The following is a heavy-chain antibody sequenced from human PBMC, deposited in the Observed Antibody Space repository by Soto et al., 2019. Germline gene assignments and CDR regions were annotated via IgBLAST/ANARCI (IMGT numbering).Heavy chain of an antibody. CDR1: GGSISSYY. V-gene: IGHV4-59*08. D-gene: IGHD1-1*01. Sequence: SETLSLTCTVSGGSISSYYWSWIRQPPGKGLEWIGYIYYSGSTNYNPSLKSRVTISVDTSKNQFSLKLSSVTAADTAVYYCARLMPHDAHLDYWGQGTLVTVSS. CDR3: ARLMPHDAHLDY. CDR2: IYYSGST. J-gene: IGHJ4*02.